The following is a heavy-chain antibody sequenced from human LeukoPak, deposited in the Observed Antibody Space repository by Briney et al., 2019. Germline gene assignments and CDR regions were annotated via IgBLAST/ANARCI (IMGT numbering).Heavy chain of an antibody. CDR3: ARDLGFYDSSGYVYYYGMDV. CDR1: GYTFTSYY. Sequence: GASVKVSCKASGYTFTSYYMHWVRQAPGQGLAWMGIINPSGGSTSYAQKFQGRVTMTRDTSTSTVYMELSSLRSEGTAVYYCARDLGFYDSSGYVYYYGMDVWGQGTTVTVSS. V-gene: IGHV1-46*01. J-gene: IGHJ6*02. D-gene: IGHD3-22*01. CDR2: INPSGGST.